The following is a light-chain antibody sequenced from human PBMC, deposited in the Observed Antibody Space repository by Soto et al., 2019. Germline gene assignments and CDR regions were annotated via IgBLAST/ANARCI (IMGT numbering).Light chain of an antibody. CDR1: QRISYW. J-gene: IGKJ1*01. V-gene: IGKV1-5*01. Sequence: IQMTQSPSTLSASVGDRVTITCRASQRISYWLAWYQQKPGKAPKFLIYDVSTLESGVPSRFSGSGSGTEFTLTISSLQPDDFATYFCQQYDSYPWTFGHGTKVDIK. CDR2: DVS. CDR3: QQYDSYPWT.